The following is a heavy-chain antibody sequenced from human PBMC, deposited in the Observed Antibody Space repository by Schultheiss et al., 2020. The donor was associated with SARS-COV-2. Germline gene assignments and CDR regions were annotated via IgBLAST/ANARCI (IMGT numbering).Heavy chain of an antibody. Sequence: WIRQPPGKALEWLAHIFSNDEKSYSTSLKSRLTISKDTSKSQVVLTMTNMDPVDTATYYCARIGVRFWDWFDPWGQGTLVTVSS. V-gene: IGHV2-26*01. D-gene: IGHD3-3*01. J-gene: IGHJ5*02. CDR3: ARIGVRFWDWFDP. CDR2: IFSNDEK.